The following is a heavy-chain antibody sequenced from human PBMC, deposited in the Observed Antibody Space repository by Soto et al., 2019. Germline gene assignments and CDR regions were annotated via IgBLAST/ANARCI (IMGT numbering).Heavy chain of an antibody. CDR3: ARVGGTGGYARFDP. V-gene: IGHV1-69*06. J-gene: IGHJ5*02. Sequence: SVKVSCKASGGTFSSYAISWVRQAPGQGLEWMGGIIPVFGTGIYAQKFQGRVTITADKSTNTAYMELSSLRSEDTAVYFCARVGGTGGYARFDPWGQGTLVTVSS. CDR2: IIPVFGTG. CDR1: GGTFSSYA. D-gene: IGHD5-12*01.